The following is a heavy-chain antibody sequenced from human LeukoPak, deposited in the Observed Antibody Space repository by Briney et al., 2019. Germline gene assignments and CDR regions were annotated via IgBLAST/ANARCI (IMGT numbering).Heavy chain of an antibody. Sequence: GGSLRLSCAASGFTFSSYVMTWVRQAPGKGLEWVAVISYDGSNKYYADSVKGRFTISRDNSKNTLYLQMNSLRAEDTAVYYCAKEIEYSSSSAYYYGMDVWGQGTTVTVSS. V-gene: IGHV3-30*18. CDR1: GFTFSSYV. D-gene: IGHD6-6*01. J-gene: IGHJ6*02. CDR2: ISYDGSNK. CDR3: AKEIEYSSSSAYYYGMDV.